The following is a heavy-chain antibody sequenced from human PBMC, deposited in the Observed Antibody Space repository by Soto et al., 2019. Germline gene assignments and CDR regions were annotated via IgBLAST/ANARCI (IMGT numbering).Heavy chain of an antibody. D-gene: IGHD3-10*01. J-gene: IGHJ4*02. CDR3: AKDRMGAGVRGYFDY. Sequence: QVQLVESGGGVVQPGRSLTLSCAGSGFTFSAYGMDWVRQAPGKGLEWVAVISYDGSNKYYADSVKGRFTISRDNSKNTLYLQMNSLRAEDTAVYYCAKDRMGAGVRGYFDYWGQGTLVTVSS. CDR2: ISYDGSNK. V-gene: IGHV3-30*18. CDR1: GFTFSAYG.